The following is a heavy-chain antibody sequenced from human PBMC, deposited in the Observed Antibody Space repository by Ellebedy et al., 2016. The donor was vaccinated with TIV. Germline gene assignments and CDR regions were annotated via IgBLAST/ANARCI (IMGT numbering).Heavy chain of an antibody. CDR3: ARDPNSPGDSGYGDY. CDR1: GFTFSTYW. Sequence: GESLKISCAASGFTFSTYWMSCVRQAPGQGLEWVANMKHDGTEMYYVDSVKGRFTISRDNAQNSLFLQMHSLRVEDTAVYYCARDPNSPGDSGYGDYWGQGTLVTVSS. V-gene: IGHV3-7*03. D-gene: IGHD5-12*01. J-gene: IGHJ4*02. CDR2: MKHDGTEM.